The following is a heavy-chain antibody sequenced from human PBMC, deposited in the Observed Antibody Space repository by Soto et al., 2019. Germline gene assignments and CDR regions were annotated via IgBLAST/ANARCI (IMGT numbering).Heavy chain of an antibody. CDR1: GFTFDDYA. V-gene: IGHV3-9*01. CDR3: AKDIGFGELLYPDAFDI. J-gene: IGHJ3*02. CDR2: ISWNSGSI. Sequence: GGSLRLSCAASGFTFDDYAMHWVRQAPGKGLEWVSGISWNSGSIAYADSVKGRFTISRDNAKNSLYLQMNSLRAEDTALYYCAKDIGFGELLYPDAFDIWGQGTMVTVSS. D-gene: IGHD3-10*01.